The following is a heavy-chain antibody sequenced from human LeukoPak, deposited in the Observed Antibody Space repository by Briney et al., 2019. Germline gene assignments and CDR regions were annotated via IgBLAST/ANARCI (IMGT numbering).Heavy chain of an antibody. CDR3: ANDIVVVVAATRSNTFPDG. CDR2: IYSDGST. J-gene: IGHJ4*02. Sequence: PGGSLRLSCAASGFTVSSNYMSWVRQAPGKGLEWVSIIYSDGSTYYADSVKGRFTISRDNSKNTLYLQMNSLRAEDTAVYYCANDIVVVVAATRSNTFPDGWGQGTLVTVSS. D-gene: IGHD2-15*01. V-gene: IGHV3-53*01. CDR1: GFTVSSNY.